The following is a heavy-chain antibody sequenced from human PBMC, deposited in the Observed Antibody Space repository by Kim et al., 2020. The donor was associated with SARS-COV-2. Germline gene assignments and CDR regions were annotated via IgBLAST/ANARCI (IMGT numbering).Heavy chain of an antibody. CDR1: GGTFSSYA. V-gene: IGHV1-69*13. CDR3: ARGSLPQLVLEYFVY. CDR2: IIPIFGTA. J-gene: IGHJ4*02. D-gene: IGHD6-13*01. Sequence: SVKVSCKASGGTFSSYAISWVRQAPGQGLEWMGGIIPIFGTANYAQKFQGRVTITADESTSTAYMELSSLRSEDTAVYYCARGSLPQLVLEYFVYWGQGTLVTVSS.